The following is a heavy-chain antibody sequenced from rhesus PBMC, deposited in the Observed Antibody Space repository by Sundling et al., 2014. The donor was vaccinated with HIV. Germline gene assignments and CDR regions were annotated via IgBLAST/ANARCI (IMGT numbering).Heavy chain of an antibody. Sequence: EVQLVESGGGLVQPGGSLRLSCAASGFTFSFYGMHWVRQAPGKGLEWVAVISFDGSKKYYVDSVKDRFTISRDNSKNILYLQMNNLKVEDTAVYYCARDDLEQLSLPYGLDSWGQGVVVTVSS. D-gene: IGHD6-13*01. J-gene: IGHJ6*01. CDR2: ISFDGSKK. V-gene: IGHV3-54*02. CDR3: ARDDLEQLSLPYGLDS. CDR1: GFTFSFYG.